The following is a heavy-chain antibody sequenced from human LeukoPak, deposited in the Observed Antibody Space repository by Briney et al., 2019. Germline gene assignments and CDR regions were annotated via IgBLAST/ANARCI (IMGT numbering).Heavy chain of an antibody. CDR2: ISHSGST. CDR3: ARGLPRYDSSGYYYVGTYYYYGMDV. V-gene: IGHV4-34*01. Sequence: SETLSLTCAVYGGSFSGYYWRWIRQPPGKGLEWIEEISHSGSTNYNPSLKSRVTISVDTSKNQFSLKLSSVTAADTAVYYCARGLPRYDSSGYYYVGTYYYYGMDVWGQGTTVIVSS. D-gene: IGHD3-22*01. J-gene: IGHJ6*02. CDR1: GGSFSGYY.